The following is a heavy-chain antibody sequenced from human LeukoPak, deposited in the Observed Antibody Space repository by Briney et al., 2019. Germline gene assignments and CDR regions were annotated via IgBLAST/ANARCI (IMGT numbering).Heavy chain of an antibody. CDR1: GFTFSSYG. V-gene: IGHV3-33*06. Sequence: TGGSLRLSCAASGFTFSSYGMHWVRQAPGKGLEWVAVTWYDGSNKYYADSVKGRFTISRDNSKNTLYLQMNSLRAEDTAVYYCAKPRTAAIKSYFDYRGQGTLVTVSS. CDR3: AKPRTAAIKSYFDY. CDR2: TWYDGSNK. J-gene: IGHJ4*02. D-gene: IGHD2-2*01.